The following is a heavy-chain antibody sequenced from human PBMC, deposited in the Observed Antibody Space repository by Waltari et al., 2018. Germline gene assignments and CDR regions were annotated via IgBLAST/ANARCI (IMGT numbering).Heavy chain of an antibody. D-gene: IGHD3-3*01. V-gene: IGHV3-7*01. J-gene: IGHJ4*02. CDR2: IKQDGSEK. CDR3: ARAERFLMMGY. Sequence: VQLVASGGGLVQPGGSMRLSCAASGFTFSSYWMSWVRQDPGKGLEWVANIKQDGSEKYYVDSVKGRVTISRDNAKNSLYLQMNSLRAEDTAVYYCARAERFLMMGYWGQGTLVTVSS. CDR1: GFTFSSYW.